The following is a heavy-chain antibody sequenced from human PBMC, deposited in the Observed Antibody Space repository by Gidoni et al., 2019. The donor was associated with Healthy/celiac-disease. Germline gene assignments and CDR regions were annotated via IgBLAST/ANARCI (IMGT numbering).Heavy chain of an antibody. V-gene: IGHV3-23*01. CDR3: AKGGGYCSGGSCYYYYGMDV. Sequence: EVQLLESGGGLVQPGGSLRLSCAASGFTFSSSAMSWVRQAPGKGLEWVSAISGSGGSTYYADAVKGRFTISRDNSKNTLYLQMNSLRAEDTAVYYCAKGGGYCSGGSCYYYYGMDVWGQGTTVTVSS. D-gene: IGHD2-15*01. J-gene: IGHJ6*02. CDR2: ISGSGGST. CDR1: GFTFSSSA.